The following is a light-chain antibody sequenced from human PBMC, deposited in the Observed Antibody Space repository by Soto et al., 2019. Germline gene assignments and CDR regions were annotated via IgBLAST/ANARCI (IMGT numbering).Light chain of an antibody. V-gene: IGKV3-20*01. Sequence: ENVLTQSPGTLSLSPGERATLSCRASQSVSSSYLTWYQQKPGQAPRLLIYGASSRATDIPDRFSGSGSGTDVTLTISRLETDKFAVYYCQQYDSSPVTFGQGTKLEIK. CDR3: QQYDSSPVT. J-gene: IGKJ2*01. CDR1: QSVSSSY. CDR2: GAS.